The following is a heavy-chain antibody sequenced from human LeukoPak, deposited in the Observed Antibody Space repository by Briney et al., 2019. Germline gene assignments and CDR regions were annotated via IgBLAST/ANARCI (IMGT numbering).Heavy chain of an antibody. D-gene: IGHD3-10*01. J-gene: IGHJ4*02. Sequence: PGGSLRLSCAASGFTFSKYAMSWVRQAPGKGLEWVSYISSSSSYTNYADSVKGRFTISRDNAKNSLYLQMNSLRAEDTAVYYCARGTYYYGSGSLEYWGQGTLVTVSS. CDR3: ARGTYYYGSGSLEY. CDR2: ISSSSSYT. CDR1: GFTFSKYA. V-gene: IGHV3-11*03.